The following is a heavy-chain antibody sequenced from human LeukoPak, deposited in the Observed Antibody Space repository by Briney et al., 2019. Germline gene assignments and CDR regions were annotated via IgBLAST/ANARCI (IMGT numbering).Heavy chain of an antibody. V-gene: IGHV4-39*07. CDR3: ATVGADAPYI. J-gene: IGHJ4*02. CDR2: MYYSGST. CDR1: GGSINSRHSY. Sequence: SETLSLTCTVSGGSINSRHSYWGWIRQPRGKGLEWIGSMYYSGSTYFHPSLKSRLTISIDRSKSQFSLDLRSVTAADTAVYYCATVGADAPYIWGQGILVTVSS. D-gene: IGHD2-21*01.